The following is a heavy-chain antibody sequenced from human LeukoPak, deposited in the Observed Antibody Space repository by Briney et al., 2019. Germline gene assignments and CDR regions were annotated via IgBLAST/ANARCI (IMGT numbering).Heavy chain of an antibody. CDR3: ARGQGTVTTH. CDR1: GGSFSGHY. D-gene: IGHD4-11*01. V-gene: IGHV4-34*01. CDR2: INHSGSA. J-gene: IGHJ4*02. Sequence: SETLSLTCAVSGGSFSGHYWTWIRQPPGKGLEWIGEINHSGSANYNPSLMSRVTISLDTSKSHFSLNLSSVTAADTAVYYCARGQGTVTTHWGQGTLVTVSS.